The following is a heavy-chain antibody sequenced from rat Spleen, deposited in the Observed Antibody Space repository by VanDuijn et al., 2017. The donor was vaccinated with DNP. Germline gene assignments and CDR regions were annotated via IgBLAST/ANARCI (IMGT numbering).Heavy chain of an antibody. CDR2: IKAKSNNYAT. D-gene: IGHD1-9*01. J-gene: IGHJ2*01. Sequence: EVQVLESGGGLVQPGNSLKLSCATSGFTFSTAWMYWYRQFPEKRLEWVARIKAKSNNYATDYTESVKGRFTISRDDSKSSIYLQLNSVTTEDTATYYCARWDGYNSGFDYWGQGVMVTVSS. V-gene: IGHV6-6*01. CDR1: GFTFSTAW. CDR3: ARWDGYNSGFDY.